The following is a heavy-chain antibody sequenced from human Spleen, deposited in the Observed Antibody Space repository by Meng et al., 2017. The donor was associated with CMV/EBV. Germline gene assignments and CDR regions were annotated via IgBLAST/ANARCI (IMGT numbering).Heavy chain of an antibody. V-gene: IGHV3-74*03. CDR2: INEDVSTI. J-gene: IGHJ4*02. Sequence: FSKHWMQWVPKLPGEGLVWVSRINEDVSTITYADAVKGRFTISRDNARRTVYLQMDSLRAEDTAVYYCARDLASAEYISWGDHFDFWGQGTLVTVSS. CDR3: ARDLASAEYISWGDHFDF. CDR1: FSKHW. D-gene: IGHD3-16*01.